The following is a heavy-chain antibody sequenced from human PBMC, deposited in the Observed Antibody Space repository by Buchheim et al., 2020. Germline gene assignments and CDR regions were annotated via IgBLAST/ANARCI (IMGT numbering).Heavy chain of an antibody. CDR1: GFSFSNYA. V-gene: IGHV3-23*01. CDR2: ISGSGSIT. D-gene: IGHD3-22*01. CDR3: AKGDYYDSSGYYPINFDY. Sequence: EVQLLGSGGGLVQPGGSLRLSCAASGFSFSNYAMSWVRHVPGKGLEWVSTISGSGSITYYADSVRGRFTISRDNSTNKLYLQMNSLRAEDTAVYYCAKGDYYDSSGYYPINFDYWGQGTL. J-gene: IGHJ4*02.